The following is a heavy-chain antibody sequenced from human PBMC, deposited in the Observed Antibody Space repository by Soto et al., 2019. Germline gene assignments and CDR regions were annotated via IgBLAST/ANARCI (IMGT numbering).Heavy chain of an antibody. D-gene: IGHD1-26*01. CDR3: ASPLFYGTLGPNSGSYYYYYGMAV. CDR2: INPSGGST. J-gene: IGHJ6*02. Sequence: GASVKVSCKASGYTFTSYYMHWVRQAPGQGLEWMGIINPSGGSTSYAQKFQGRVTMTRDTSTSTVYMDLSSLRSEDTAVYDCASPLFYGTLGPNSGSYYYYYGMAVWGQGITVTAPS. CDR1: GYTFTSYY. V-gene: IGHV1-46*03.